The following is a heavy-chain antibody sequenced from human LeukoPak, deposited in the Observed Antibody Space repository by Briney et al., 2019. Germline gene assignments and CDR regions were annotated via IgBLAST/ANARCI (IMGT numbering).Heavy chain of an antibody. CDR1: GFTFSIYA. Sequence: GGSLRLSCAASGFTFSIYAMSWVRQAPGKGLEWVSAISGSGGSTYYADSVKGRFTISRDNSKNTLYLQMNSLRAEDTAVYYCANRRGPKTGPLDYWGQGTLVTVSS. CDR3: ANRRGPKTGPLDY. D-gene: IGHD3-9*01. J-gene: IGHJ4*02. V-gene: IGHV3-23*01. CDR2: ISGSGGST.